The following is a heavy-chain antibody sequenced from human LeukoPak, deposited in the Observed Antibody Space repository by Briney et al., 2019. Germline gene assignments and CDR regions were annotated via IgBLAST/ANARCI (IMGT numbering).Heavy chain of an antibody. V-gene: IGHV3-23*01. CDR1: GFTFGDYA. CDR2: ISGSGGST. CDR3: AKDLRPGIAAAGTPYYFDY. J-gene: IGHJ4*02. Sequence: GGSLRLSCTASGFTFGDYAMSWVRQAPGKGLEWVSAISGSGGSTYYADSVKGRFTISRDNSKNTLYLQMNSLRAEDTAVYYCAKDLRPGIAAAGTPYYFDYWGQGTLVTVSS. D-gene: IGHD6-13*01.